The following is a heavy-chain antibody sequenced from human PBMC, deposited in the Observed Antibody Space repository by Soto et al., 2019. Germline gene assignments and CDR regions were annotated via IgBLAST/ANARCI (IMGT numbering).Heavy chain of an antibody. CDR1: GGSISSSSYY. CDR3: ARVHGWNFDY. Sequence: SETLSLTCTVSGGSISSSSYYWGWIRQPPGKGLEWIGSIYYSGSTYYNPSPKSRVTISVDTSKNQFSLKLSSVTAADTAVYYCARVHGWNFDYWGQGTLVTVSS. V-gene: IGHV4-39*01. J-gene: IGHJ4*02. D-gene: IGHD6-19*01. CDR2: IYYSGST.